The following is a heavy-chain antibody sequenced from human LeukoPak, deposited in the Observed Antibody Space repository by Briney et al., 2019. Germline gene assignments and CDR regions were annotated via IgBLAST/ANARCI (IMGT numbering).Heavy chain of an antibody. D-gene: IGHD6-6*01. V-gene: IGHV1-18*01. J-gene: IGHJ6*03. CDR3: ARDCSSEGPNYYYMDV. CDR1: VYTFTIYG. CDR2: TSAYNGNT. Sequence: ASVTVSCTASVYTFTIYGISWVRQAPGQGLEWMGWTSAYNGNTNYAQKLQGRVTMTTDTYTSTAYMELRSLRSDDTAVYYCARDCSSEGPNYYYMDVWGKGTTVTVSS.